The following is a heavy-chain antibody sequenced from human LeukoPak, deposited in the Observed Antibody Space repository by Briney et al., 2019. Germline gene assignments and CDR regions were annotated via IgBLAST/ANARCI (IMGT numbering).Heavy chain of an antibody. Sequence: SVKVSCKASGGTFSSYAISWARQAPGQGLEWMGGIIPIFGTANYAQKFQGRVTITADESTSTAYMELSSLRSEDTAVYYCARGDLAYCGGDCSYYFDYWGQGTLVTVSS. CDR2: IIPIFGTA. CDR1: GGTFSSYA. V-gene: IGHV1-69*13. D-gene: IGHD2-21*02. J-gene: IGHJ4*02. CDR3: ARGDLAYCGGDCSYYFDY.